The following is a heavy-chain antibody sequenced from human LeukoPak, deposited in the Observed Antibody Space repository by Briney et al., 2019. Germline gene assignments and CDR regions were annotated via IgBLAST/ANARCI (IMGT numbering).Heavy chain of an antibody. V-gene: IGHV5-51*01. J-gene: IGHJ5*02. CDR1: GYSFTSYW. Sequence: GESLKISCKGSGYSFTSYWIGWVRKIPGKGLGWMGIIYPGDSDTRYSPSFQGQVTISADKSISTAYLQWSSLKASDTAMYYCARRNTIDDYDWFDPWGQGTLVTVSS. D-gene: IGHD4-17*01. CDR2: IYPGDSDT. CDR3: ARRNTIDDYDWFDP.